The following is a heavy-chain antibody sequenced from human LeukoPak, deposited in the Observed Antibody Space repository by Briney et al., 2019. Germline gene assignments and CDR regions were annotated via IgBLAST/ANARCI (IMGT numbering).Heavy chain of an antibody. D-gene: IGHD2-21*02. Sequence: GGSPRLSCAASGFTFSTYAMSWVRQAPGKGPEWVSAISGSGISTSFADAVKGRFTISRDNSKNTLSLQMNSLRAEDAAVYYCANAGGDSRPHDYWGQGTLVTVSS. J-gene: IGHJ4*02. CDR2: ISGSGIST. V-gene: IGHV3-23*01. CDR3: ANAGGDSRPHDY. CDR1: GFTFSTYA.